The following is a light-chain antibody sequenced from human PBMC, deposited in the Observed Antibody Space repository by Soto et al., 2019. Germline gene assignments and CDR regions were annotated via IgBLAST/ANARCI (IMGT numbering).Light chain of an antibody. CDR1: QTISSGF. Sequence: EIVLTQSPGILYLSPGERATLSCRASQTISSGFLAWYQQKVGQAPRLLIYDASNRATGVPDRFSGSGSGTDFSLTISRLEPEDFAVYHCQQYGRSPRTFGQGTKVDIK. CDR2: DAS. J-gene: IGKJ1*01. CDR3: QQYGRSPRT. V-gene: IGKV3-20*01.